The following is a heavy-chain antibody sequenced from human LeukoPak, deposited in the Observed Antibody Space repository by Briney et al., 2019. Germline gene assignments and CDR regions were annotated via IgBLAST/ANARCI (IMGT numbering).Heavy chain of an antibody. CDR2: IIPIFGTA. CDR3: ARDTGDYVIDY. V-gene: IGHV1-69*13. CDR1: GGTFSSYA. Sequence: EASVKVSCKASGGTFSSYAISWVRQAPGQGLEWMGGIIPIFGTANYAQKFQGSVTITADESTSTAYMELSSLRSEDTAVYYCARDTGDYVIDYWGQGTLVTVSS. J-gene: IGHJ4*02. D-gene: IGHD4-17*01.